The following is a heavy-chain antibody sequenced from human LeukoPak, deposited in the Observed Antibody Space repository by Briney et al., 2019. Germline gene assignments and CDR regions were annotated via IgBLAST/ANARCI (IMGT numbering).Heavy chain of an antibody. CDR1: GGSISSYY. CDR3: ARADISGYYYFDY. CDR2: IYSSGST. D-gene: IGHD5-12*01. J-gene: IGHJ4*02. V-gene: IGHV4-59*08. Sequence: PSETLSLTCGVSGGSISSYYWSWIRQAPGKGLEWIGYIYSSGSTNYNPSLKGRLTISVDTSKNHFSLRLRSVTAADTAVYYCARADISGYYYFDYWGQGTVVTVSS.